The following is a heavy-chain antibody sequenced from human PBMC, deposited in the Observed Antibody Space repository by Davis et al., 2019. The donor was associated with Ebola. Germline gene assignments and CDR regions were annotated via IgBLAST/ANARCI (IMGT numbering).Heavy chain of an antibody. Sequence: PGGSLRLSCAASGFTFSSYAMSWVRQAPGKGLEWVSAISGSGGSTSYADSVKGRFTISRDNAKNTLYLQMNSLRAEDTAVYYCARAVYDILTGYYDYWGQGTLVTVSS. D-gene: IGHD3-9*01. CDR2: ISGSGGST. CDR1: GFTFSSYA. V-gene: IGHV3-23*01. J-gene: IGHJ4*02. CDR3: ARAVYDILTGYYDY.